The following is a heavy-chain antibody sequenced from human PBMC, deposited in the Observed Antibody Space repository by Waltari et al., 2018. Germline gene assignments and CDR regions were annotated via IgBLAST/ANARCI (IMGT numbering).Heavy chain of an antibody. V-gene: IGHV3-48*03. J-gene: IGHJ4*01. CDR2: ISSVASTI. D-gene: IGHD1-26*01. CDR1: GFTFRNYE. CDR3: ARGEGGANEY. Sequence: EVQLVESGGGLVQPGGSLRLLCAASGFTFRNYEMNWVRQVPGKGLEWVSYISSVASTIFYADSVKGRFTISRDNAKNSVYLEMNSLRADDTAIYYCARGEGGANEYWGQGTLVTVSS.